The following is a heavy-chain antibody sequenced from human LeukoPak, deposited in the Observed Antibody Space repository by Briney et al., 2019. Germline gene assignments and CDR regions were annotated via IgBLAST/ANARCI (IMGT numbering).Heavy chain of an antibody. J-gene: IGHJ4*02. V-gene: IGHV4-30-4*01. CDR3: ARDFAYGSGSHPLDY. CDR1: SGSISSYY. CDR2: IYYSGST. D-gene: IGHD3-10*01. Sequence: SETLSLTCTVSSGSISSYYWSWIRQPPGKGLEWIGYIYYSGSTYYNPSLKSRVTISVDTSKNQFSLKLSSVTAADTAVYYCARDFAYGSGSHPLDYWGQGTLVTVSS.